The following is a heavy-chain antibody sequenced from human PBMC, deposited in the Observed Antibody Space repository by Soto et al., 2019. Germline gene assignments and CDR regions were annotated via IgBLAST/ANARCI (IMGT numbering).Heavy chain of an antibody. CDR2: INPNSGTA. Sequence: ASVKVSCKASGGTFSSYAISWVRQAPGQGLEWMGGINPNSGTADYAQKFQGRVTMTRNTSISTAYMELSSLRSEDTAVYYCARSCSGGSCYGYYYYYMDVRGKGTTVTVSS. J-gene: IGHJ6*03. V-gene: IGHV1-8*02. CDR3: ARSCSGGSCYGYYYYYMDV. D-gene: IGHD2-15*01. CDR1: GGTFSSYA.